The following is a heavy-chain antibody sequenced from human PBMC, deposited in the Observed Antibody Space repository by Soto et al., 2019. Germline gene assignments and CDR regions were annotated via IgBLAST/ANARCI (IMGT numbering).Heavy chain of an antibody. Sequence: EVLLVETGGALIQPGGSLRLSCAASGFDVSYNYMSWVRQAPGKGLEWLSIIHPDGATYYAGSVKGRFTISRDNSKNTVHLQMNDLRGDDTAVYYCGSIAGAEGFDPWGQGTLVTVSS. CDR2: IHPDGAT. V-gene: IGHV3-53*02. CDR1: GFDVSYNY. J-gene: IGHJ5*02. D-gene: IGHD6-13*01. CDR3: GSIAGAEGFDP.